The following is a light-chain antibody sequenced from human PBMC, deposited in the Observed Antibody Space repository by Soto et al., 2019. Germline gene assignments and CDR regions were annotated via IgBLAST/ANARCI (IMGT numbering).Light chain of an antibody. CDR2: GNS. Sequence: QSVLTQPPSVSGAPGQRVTISCTGSSSNIGAGYDVHWYQQLPGTAPKLLIYGNSNRPSWVPDRFSGSKSGTSASLAITGLQSEDEADYYCQSYDSSLRALCVFGPGTKLTVL. J-gene: IGLJ1*01. CDR3: QSYDSSLRALCV. V-gene: IGLV1-40*01. CDR1: SSNIGAGYD.